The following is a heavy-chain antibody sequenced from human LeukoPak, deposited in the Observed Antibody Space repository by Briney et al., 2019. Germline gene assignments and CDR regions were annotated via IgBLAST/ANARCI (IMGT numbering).Heavy chain of an antibody. CDR3: ARPIVGATLDAFDI. CDR1: GGTVSSYA. CDR2: IIPIFGTA. Sequence: SVKVSCKASGGTVSSYAISWVRQAPGQGLEWMGGIIPIFGTANYAQKFQGRVTITTDESTSTAYMELSSLRSEDTAVYYCARPIVGATLDAFDIWGQGTMVTVSS. V-gene: IGHV1-69*05. J-gene: IGHJ3*02. D-gene: IGHD1-26*01.